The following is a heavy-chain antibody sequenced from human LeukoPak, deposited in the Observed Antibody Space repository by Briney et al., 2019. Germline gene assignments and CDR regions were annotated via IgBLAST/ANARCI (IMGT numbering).Heavy chain of an antibody. J-gene: IGHJ5*02. V-gene: IGHV3-7*01. CDR1: GFTFSTYW. CDR3: TRDTGCSGGTCYSFYAS. D-gene: IGHD2-15*01. Sequence: PGGSLRLSCAASGFTFSTYWMTWVRQAPGKGLEWVANIKEDGSEKYYVDSVKGRFTISIDNAKNSLYLQMNTLRAEDTAVYYCTRDTGCSGGTCYSFYASWGQGTLVTVSS. CDR2: IKEDGSEK.